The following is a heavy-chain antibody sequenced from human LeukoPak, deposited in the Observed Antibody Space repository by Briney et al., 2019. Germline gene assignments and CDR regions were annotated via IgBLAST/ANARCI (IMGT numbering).Heavy chain of an antibody. D-gene: IGHD1-20*01. Sequence: QAGGSLRLSCAASGFTVSSNYMSWVRQAPGKGLECVSVIGSDGRTYYANSAKGRFTISRDISKNMLYLQMNSLRAEDTAVYYCARAGGHYNWNFGDAIDIWGQGTMVTVSS. CDR2: IGSDGRT. V-gene: IGHV3-53*05. CDR1: GFTVSSNY. J-gene: IGHJ3*02. CDR3: ARAGGHYNWNFGDAIDI.